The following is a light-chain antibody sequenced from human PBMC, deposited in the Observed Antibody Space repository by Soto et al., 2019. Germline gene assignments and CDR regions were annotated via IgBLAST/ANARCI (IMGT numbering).Light chain of an antibody. Sequence: DVVMTQSPLSLPVTLGQPASISCRSSQSLVYSNGNTYLSWFQQRPGQSPRRLIYKVSNRDSGVPDRFSGSGSGTEFTLKISRVEAEDVGVYFCMQATYWFTFGGGTKVEIK. CDR2: KVS. CDR3: MQATYWFT. J-gene: IGKJ4*01. V-gene: IGKV2-30*01. CDR1: QSLVYSNGNTY.